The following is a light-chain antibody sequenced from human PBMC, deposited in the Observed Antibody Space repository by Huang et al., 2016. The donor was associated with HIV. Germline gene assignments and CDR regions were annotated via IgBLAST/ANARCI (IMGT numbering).Light chain of an antibody. J-gene: IGKJ2*01. Sequence: ELVMTQSPATLSVSPGERATLSCRASQSVSTKVAWYQQKPGQAPRRLIYGASTRATGIPGRFSGSGSGTEFTLTISSLQSEDFAVYYCQQYNNWLMYTFGQGTKLEIK. V-gene: IGKV3-15*01. CDR1: QSVSTK. CDR3: QQYNNWLMYT. CDR2: GAS.